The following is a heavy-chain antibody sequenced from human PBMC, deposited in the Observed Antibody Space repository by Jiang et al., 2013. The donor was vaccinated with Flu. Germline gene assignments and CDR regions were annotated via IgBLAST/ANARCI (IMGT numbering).Heavy chain of an antibody. CDR3: SRPQYSGAYYGDY. J-gene: IGHJ4*02. V-gene: IGHV5-51*01. CDR1: GYNFTKYW. Sequence: GAEVKKPGESLKISCKASGYNFTKYWIGWVRQRPGKGLEWMGIIYPADSDTRYSPAFQGQVTISLDKSNTTVYLQWGSLEASDTAMYYCSRPQYSGAYYGDYWGSGNPGHRLL. CDR2: IYPADSDT. D-gene: IGHD1-26*01.